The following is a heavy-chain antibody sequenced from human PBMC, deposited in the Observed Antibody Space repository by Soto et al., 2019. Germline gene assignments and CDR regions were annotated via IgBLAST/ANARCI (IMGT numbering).Heavy chain of an antibody. Sequence: PSETLSLTCTVSGGSINSDYWSWIRQPPGKGLEWIGYIFYSGYTKHDPSLKSRVIISVDTSKNQFSLSLTSVTAADTAVYYCATHGFGVLHGLVDVWGQGTTVTVSS. V-gene: IGHV4-59*08. CDR3: ATHGFGVLHGLVDV. D-gene: IGHD3-10*01. CDR1: GGSINSDY. CDR2: IFYSGYT. J-gene: IGHJ6*02.